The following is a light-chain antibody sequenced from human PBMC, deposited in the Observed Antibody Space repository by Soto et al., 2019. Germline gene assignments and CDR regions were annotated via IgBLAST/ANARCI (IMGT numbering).Light chain of an antibody. J-gene: IGLJ1*01. CDR1: STDVGRYGS. CDR3: CSYAGTYTFRL. Sequence: QSVLTQPRSVSGSPGQSVTVSCTGTSTDVGRYGSVAWYQQHPGKAPKLVIFDVNKRPSGVPDRFSGSKSDITASLTISGLQADDEADYYCCSYAGTYTFRLFGPGTKLTVL. V-gene: IGLV2-11*01. CDR2: DVN.